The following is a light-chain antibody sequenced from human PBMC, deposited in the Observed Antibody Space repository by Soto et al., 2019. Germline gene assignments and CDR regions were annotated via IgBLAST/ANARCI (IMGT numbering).Light chain of an antibody. Sequence: DIQMTQSPSTLSASVGDRVTITCRASQSISSWLAWYQQKPGKAPKLLIYDASSLESGVPSRFSGSGSGTEFTLTISRLQPDDFATYYCQQYNSYWTFGHGTKVDIX. J-gene: IGKJ1*01. CDR3: QQYNSYWT. CDR2: DAS. CDR1: QSISSW. V-gene: IGKV1-5*01.